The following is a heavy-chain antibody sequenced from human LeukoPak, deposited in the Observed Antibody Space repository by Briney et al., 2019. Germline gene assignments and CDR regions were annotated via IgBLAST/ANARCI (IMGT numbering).Heavy chain of an antibody. Sequence: PSETLSLTCTVSGGSISSSSYYWGWIRQPPGKGLEWIGSIYYSGSTYYNPFLKSRVTISVDTSKNQFSLKLSSVTAADTAVYYCARPALDSSGYPIFDYWGQGTLVTVSS. CDR3: ARPALDSSGYPIFDY. J-gene: IGHJ4*02. CDR1: GGSISSSSYY. V-gene: IGHV4-39*01. D-gene: IGHD3-22*01. CDR2: IYYSGST.